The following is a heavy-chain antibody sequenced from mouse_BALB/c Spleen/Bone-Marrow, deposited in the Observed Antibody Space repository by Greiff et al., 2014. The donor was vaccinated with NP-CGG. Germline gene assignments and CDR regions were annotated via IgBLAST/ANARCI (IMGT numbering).Heavy chain of an antibody. V-gene: IGHV4-2*02. D-gene: IGHD1-2*01. J-gene: IGHJ2*01. Sequence: EVQLQQSGGGLVQPGGSLNLACVASGFDFGRYWMSWARQAPGKGLEWIGEINPGSSTINYSPSLKDKFIMSRDNAKNTLYLQMRKVRSEDTALYYCARLGYYGYHDNGGQGNTLTVSS. CDR1: GFDFGRYW. CDR2: INPGSSTI. CDR3: ARLGYYGYHDN.